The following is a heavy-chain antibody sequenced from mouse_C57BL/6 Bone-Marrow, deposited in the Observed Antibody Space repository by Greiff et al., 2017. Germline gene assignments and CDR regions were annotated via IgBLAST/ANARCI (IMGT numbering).Heavy chain of an antibody. V-gene: IGHV5-6*01. CDR2: ISSGGSYT. CDR1: GFTFSSYG. D-gene: IGHD2-1*01. CDR3: ARLGNSAWFAY. J-gene: IGHJ3*01. Sequence: EVKLMESGGDLVKPGGSLKLSCAAYGFTFSSYGMSWVRQTPDKRLEWVATISSGGSYTYYPDSVKGRFTISRDNATNTLYLQMISLKSEDTAMYYCARLGNSAWFAYWGQGTLVTVSA.